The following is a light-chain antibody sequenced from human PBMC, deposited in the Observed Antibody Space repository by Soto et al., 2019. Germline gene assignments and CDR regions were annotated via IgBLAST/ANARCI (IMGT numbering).Light chain of an antibody. J-gene: IGLJ3*02. Sequence: QSALTQPASVSGSPGQSITISCTGTISDIGGYNYVSWYQQHPGKAPRLMIYEVSNRPSGVSNRFSGSKSGNTASLTISGLQAEDEADYYCSSYTVSTPVVFGGGTKLTVL. CDR2: EVS. CDR1: ISDIGGYNY. V-gene: IGLV2-14*01. CDR3: SSYTVSTPVV.